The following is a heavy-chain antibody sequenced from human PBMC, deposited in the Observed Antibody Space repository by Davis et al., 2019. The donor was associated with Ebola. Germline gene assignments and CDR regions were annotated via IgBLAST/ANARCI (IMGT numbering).Heavy chain of an antibody. CDR3: ARVGYLYYFDH. CDR1: GGSITTGDW. V-gene: IGHV4-4*02. Sequence: MPSETLSLTCAVSGGSITTGDWWSWVRQPPGKGLAWIGQIFHNGDTNYTPSLTSRVTISVDKSKNQFSLKLTSVTAADTAVYYCARVGYLYYFDHWGRGTLVTVSS. J-gene: IGHJ4*02. D-gene: IGHD6-13*01. CDR2: IFHNGDT.